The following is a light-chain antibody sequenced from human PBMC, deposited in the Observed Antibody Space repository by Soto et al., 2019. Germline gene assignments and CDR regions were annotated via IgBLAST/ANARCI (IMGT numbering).Light chain of an antibody. V-gene: IGKV3-20*01. CDR1: QSVRSSF. J-gene: IGKJ1*01. CDR2: GAS. CDR3: RPYDSSPWT. Sequence: ESVLTQSPGTLSLSPGERATLSCRASQSVRSSFLAWYQLKPGQAPRLLIYGASSRATGIPDRFSGSGSGTDFTLTISRLEPEDFAAYYCRPYDSSPWTFGQGTKVEIK.